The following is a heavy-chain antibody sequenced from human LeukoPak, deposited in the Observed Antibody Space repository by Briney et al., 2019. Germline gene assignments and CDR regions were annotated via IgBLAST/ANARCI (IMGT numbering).Heavy chain of an antibody. CDR1: GYTFTSYY. D-gene: IGHD6-19*01. V-gene: IGHV1-46*01. CDR3: ARRGIAVAGPDY. J-gene: IGHJ4*02. Sequence: ASVKVSCKVSGYTFTSYYMHWVRQAPGQGLEWMGIINPSGGSTSYAQKFQGRVTMTRDTSTSTVYMELSSLRSEDTAVYYCARRGIAVAGPDYWGQGTLVTVSS. CDR2: INPSGGST.